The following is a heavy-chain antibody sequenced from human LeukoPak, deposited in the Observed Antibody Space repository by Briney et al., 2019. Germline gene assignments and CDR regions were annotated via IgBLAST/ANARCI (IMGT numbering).Heavy chain of an antibody. J-gene: IGHJ6*02. CDR1: GFTFSSYG. D-gene: IGHD3-10*01. CDR2: IRYDGSNK. CDR3: ARARFGGVPGGMDV. Sequence: GSLRLSCAASGFTFSSYGMHWVRQAPGKGLEWVAFIRYDGSNKFYADSVKGRFTISRDNSKNTLYLQMNSLRAEDTAVYYCARARFGGVPGGMDVWGQGTTVTVSS. V-gene: IGHV3-30*02.